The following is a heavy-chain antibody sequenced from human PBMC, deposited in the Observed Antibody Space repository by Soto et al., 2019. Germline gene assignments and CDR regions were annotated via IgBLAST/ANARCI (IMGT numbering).Heavy chain of an antibody. CDR2: ISYDGSNK. CDR1: GFTFSSYG. D-gene: IGHD6-19*01. J-gene: IGHJ4*02. Sequence: GGSLRLSCAASGFTFSSYGMHWVRQAPGKGLEWVAVISYDGSNKYYADSVKGRFTISRDNSKNTLYLQMNSLRAEDTAVYYCAKELMRCSSGPFDYWGQGTLVTVSS. CDR3: AKELMRCSSGPFDY. V-gene: IGHV3-30*18.